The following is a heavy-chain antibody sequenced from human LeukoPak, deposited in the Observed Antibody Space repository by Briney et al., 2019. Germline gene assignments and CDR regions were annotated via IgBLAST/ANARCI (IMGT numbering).Heavy chain of an antibody. J-gene: IGHJ4*02. D-gene: IGHD5-18*01. CDR3: ARGRSYGFDFDS. V-gene: IGHV4-61*01. CDR1: GVSINTCCYY. CDR2: KYYSGST. Sequence: SETLSLTCDVSGVSINTCCYYWTWIRQPPGKGLEWIGYKYYSGSTRYNSSLRSRLTISLDSSKNQFSLRLTSVTAAGTAVYYCARGRSYGFDFDSWGPGTLVIVSS.